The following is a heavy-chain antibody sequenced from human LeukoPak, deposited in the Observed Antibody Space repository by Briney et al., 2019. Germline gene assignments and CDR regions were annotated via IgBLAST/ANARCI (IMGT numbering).Heavy chain of an antibody. V-gene: IGHV4-59*01. J-gene: IGHJ4*02. CDR3: ARLLGVGSWLLDY. CDR1: GGSISSYY. Sequence: SETLSRTCTVSGGSISSYYWSWIRQPPGKGLEWIGYIYYSGSTNYNPSLKSRVTISVDTSKNQFSLKLSSVTAADTAVYYCARLLGVGSWLLDYWGQGTLVTVSS. CDR2: IYYSGST. D-gene: IGHD6-19*01.